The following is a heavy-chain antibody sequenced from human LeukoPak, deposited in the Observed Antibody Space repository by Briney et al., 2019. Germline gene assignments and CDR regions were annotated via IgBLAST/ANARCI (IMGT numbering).Heavy chain of an antibody. CDR2: INPNSGGT. CDR3: ARDGRGHWDTSRWYLGNWFDP. D-gene: IGHD6-13*01. V-gene: IGHV1/OR15-1*02. Sequence: ASVKVSCKASGYIFTDYYMHWVRQAPGQELGWMGRINPNSGGTNYAQKFQGRVTMTRDTSISTAYTELSSLRSEDTATYYCARDGRGHWDTSRWYLGNWFDPWGQGTLVTVSS. J-gene: IGHJ5*02. CDR1: GYIFTDYY.